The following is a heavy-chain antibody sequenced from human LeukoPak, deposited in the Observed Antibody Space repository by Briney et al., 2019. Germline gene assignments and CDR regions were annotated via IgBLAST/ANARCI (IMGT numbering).Heavy chain of an antibody. CDR3: ARDISGGDLMEGLAAIGTIQPTHDAFDI. J-gene: IGHJ3*02. CDR2: ISPYNGKT. V-gene: IGHV1-18*01. D-gene: IGHD2-2*01. Sequence: ASVKVSCKAFGYRFRTYGINWVRQAPGQGFEWMGWISPYNGKTNNAQQFQDRVTMTTETSRSTDYMELRSLRSDDSAVYYRARDISGGDLMEGLAAIGTIQPTHDAFDIWGQGARVTVSS. CDR1: GYRFRTYG.